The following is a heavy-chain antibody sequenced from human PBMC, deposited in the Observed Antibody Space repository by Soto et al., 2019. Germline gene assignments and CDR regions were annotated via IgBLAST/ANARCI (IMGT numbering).Heavy chain of an antibody. J-gene: IGHJ4*02. V-gene: IGHV1-3*01. CDR1: GYTFTTFA. D-gene: IGHD3-3*01. CDR2: INAGNGNI. Sequence: QVQLVQSGAEVKKPGASVKVSCKTSGYTFTTFAMHWVRQAPGQSLEWMGYINAGNGNIKYAQKFQDRVTITRDTSARTVYMELRRLTSEDTAIYYCARLRVDIWSAAFFDHWGQGTLVTVSS. CDR3: ARLRVDIWSAAFFDH.